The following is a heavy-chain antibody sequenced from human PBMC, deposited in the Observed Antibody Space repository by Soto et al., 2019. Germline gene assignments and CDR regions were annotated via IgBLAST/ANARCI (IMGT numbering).Heavy chain of an antibody. D-gene: IGHD3-10*01. V-gene: IGHV4-59*01. Sequence: TSETLSLTCTVSGGSLSSDYWSWIRQPPGKGLEWIGYIYYSGSTNYNPSLKSRATISVDTSKNQFSLKLSSVTAADTAVYYCARGTYYYGSGSPNWFDPWGQGTLVTVSS. CDR2: IYYSGST. J-gene: IGHJ5*02. CDR3: ARGTYYYGSGSPNWFDP. CDR1: GGSLSSDY.